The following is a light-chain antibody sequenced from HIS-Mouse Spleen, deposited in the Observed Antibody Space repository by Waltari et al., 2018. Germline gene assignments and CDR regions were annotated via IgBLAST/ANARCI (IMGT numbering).Light chain of an antibody. V-gene: IGLV2-23*01. J-gene: IGLJ1*01. CDR1: SSDVGSYNL. Sequence: QSALTQPASVSGSPGQSITISCTGTSSDVGSYNLVSWYQQHPGKAPKLMIDESSQGPSGLSNRFSGSKSGNTASLTISGLQAEDEADYYCCSYAGSSTYVFGTGTKVTVL. CDR3: CSYAGSSTYV. CDR2: ESS.